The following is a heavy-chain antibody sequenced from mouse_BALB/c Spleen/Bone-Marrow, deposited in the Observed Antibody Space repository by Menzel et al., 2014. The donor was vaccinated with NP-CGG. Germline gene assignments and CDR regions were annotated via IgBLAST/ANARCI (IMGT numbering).Heavy chain of an antibody. CDR1: GFNIKDTY. CDR2: IDPANCNT. J-gene: IGHJ3*01. V-gene: IGHV14-3*02. D-gene: IGHD2-13*01. Sequence: EVQLQQSGAELVKPGASVKLSCTASGFNIKDTYMHWVKQRPEQGLEWIGRIDPANCNTKYDPKFQGKATITADTSSNTAHQQLSSLTSEDTAVYYCAAFLYGDFGFACLGQGTLVTVSA. CDR3: AAFLYGDFGFAC.